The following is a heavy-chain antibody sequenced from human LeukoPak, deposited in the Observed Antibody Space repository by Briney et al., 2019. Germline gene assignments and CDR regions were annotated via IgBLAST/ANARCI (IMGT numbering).Heavy chain of an antibody. V-gene: IGHV7-4-1*02. CDR2: INTNTGNP. CDR1: GYTFTSYA. D-gene: IGHD3-10*01. CDR3: ARSTPYYYGSGPRAFDY. J-gene: IGHJ4*02. Sequence: GASVKVSCTSSGYTFTSYAMNWVRQAPGQGLEWMGWINTNTGNPTYARGFTGRFVFSLDTSVSTAYLQISSLKPEDTAVYYCARSTPYYYGSGPRAFDYWGQGTLVTVSS.